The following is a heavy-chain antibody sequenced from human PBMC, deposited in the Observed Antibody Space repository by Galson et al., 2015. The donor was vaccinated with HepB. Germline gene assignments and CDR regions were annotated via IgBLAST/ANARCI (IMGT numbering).Heavy chain of an antibody. J-gene: IGHJ4*02. V-gene: IGHV3-64D*06. CDR1: GFTFSSYA. CDR2: ISSNGGST. Sequence: SLRLSCAASGFTFSSYAMHWVRQAPGKGLEYVSAISSNGGSTYYADSVKGRFTISRDNSKNTLYLQMSSLRAEDTAVYYCVKPLYYDYVWGSYLDYWGQGTLVTVSS. D-gene: IGHD3-16*02. CDR3: VKPLYYDYVWGSYLDY.